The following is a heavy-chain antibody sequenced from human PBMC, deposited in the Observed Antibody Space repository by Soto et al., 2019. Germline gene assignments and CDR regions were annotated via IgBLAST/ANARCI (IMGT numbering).Heavy chain of an antibody. V-gene: IGHV3-21*01. CDR2: IRGFSPYA. CDR3: ARDRGYDAHDYYYNAMDV. D-gene: IGHD2-15*01. Sequence: GGSLRLSCISSGFTFRTYTMNWVRQAPGKGLEWVSGIRGFSPYAFYAESVRGRFAISRDNAKNSLYLQMNSLRAEDTAVYYCARDRGYDAHDYYYNAMDVWGQGTTVTVSS. J-gene: IGHJ6*02. CDR1: GFTFRTYT.